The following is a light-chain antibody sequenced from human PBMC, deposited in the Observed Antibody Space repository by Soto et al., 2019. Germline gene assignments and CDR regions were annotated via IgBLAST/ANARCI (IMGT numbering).Light chain of an antibody. CDR3: QQYNSYWT. CDR1: QSISSW. Sequence: DIQMTQPPSTLSASVGDRVTITCRASQSISSWLAWYQQKPGKAPKLLIYDASSLESGVPSRFSGSGSGTEFTLTISSLRPDDFATYYCQQYNSYWTFGQGTKVEIK. CDR2: DAS. J-gene: IGKJ1*01. V-gene: IGKV1-5*01.